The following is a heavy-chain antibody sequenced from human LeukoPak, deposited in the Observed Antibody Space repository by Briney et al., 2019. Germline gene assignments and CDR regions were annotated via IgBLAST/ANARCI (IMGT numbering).Heavy chain of an antibody. CDR2: IYPGDSDT. D-gene: IGHD4-17*01. V-gene: IGHV5-51*01. CDR1: GYSFTSYW. CDR3: ARFGTVTTYYYYYYMDV. Sequence: GGSLRLSCAASGYSFTSYWIGWVRQMPGKGLEWMGIIYPGDSDTRYSPSFQGQVTISADKSISTAYLQWSSLKASDTAMYYCARFGTVTTYYYYYYMDVWGKGTTVTVSS. J-gene: IGHJ6*03.